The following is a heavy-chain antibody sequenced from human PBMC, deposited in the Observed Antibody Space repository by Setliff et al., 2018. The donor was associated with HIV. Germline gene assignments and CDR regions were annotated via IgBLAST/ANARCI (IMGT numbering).Heavy chain of an antibody. V-gene: IGHV4-59*11. CDR3: ARGGGYYAPLVY. J-gene: IGHJ4*02. CDR1: GGSISSHY. Sequence: PSETLSLTCTVSGGSISSHYWSWIRQAPGKGLEWIGTMYFRGNARNSPSLKSRVTISVDTSKNQFSLKLSSVTAADTAVYYCARGGGYYAPLVYWGQGTLVTVSS. D-gene: IGHD3-22*01. CDR2: MYFRGNA.